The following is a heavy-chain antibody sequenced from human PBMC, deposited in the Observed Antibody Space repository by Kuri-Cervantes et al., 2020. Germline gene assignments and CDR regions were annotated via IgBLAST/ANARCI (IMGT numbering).Heavy chain of an antibody. CDR2: MNPNSGNT. V-gene: IGHV1-8*01. CDR1: GYTFTSYD. Sequence: ASVKVSCKASGYTFTSYDINWVRQATGQGLGWMGWMNPNSGNTGYAQKFQGRVTMTRNTSISTAYMELSSLRSEDTAVYYCARGRMVRGAKPLFWFDPWGQGTLVTVSS. J-gene: IGHJ5*02. D-gene: IGHD3-10*01. CDR3: ARGRMVRGAKPLFWFDP.